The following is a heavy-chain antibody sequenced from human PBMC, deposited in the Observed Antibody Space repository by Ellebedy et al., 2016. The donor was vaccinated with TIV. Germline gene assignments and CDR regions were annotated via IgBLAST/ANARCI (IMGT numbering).Heavy chain of an antibody. CDR3: ARQLKTMIAFYYFDY. D-gene: IGHD3-22*01. V-gene: IGHV4-39*01. CDR2: LYYSGST. Sequence: SETLSLTCTVSGGSISSSSYYWGWIRQPPGMGLEWIGSLYYSGSTYYNPSLKSRVTISVDTSKNQFSLKLSSVTAADTAVYYCARQLKTMIAFYYFDYWGQGTLVTVSS. J-gene: IGHJ4*02. CDR1: GGSISSSSYY.